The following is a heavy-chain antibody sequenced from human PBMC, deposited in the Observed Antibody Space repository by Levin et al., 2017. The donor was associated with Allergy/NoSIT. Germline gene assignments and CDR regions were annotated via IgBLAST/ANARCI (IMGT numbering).Heavy chain of an antibody. CDR3: ARARSGYSPYYYYGMDV. CDR1: GGSISSGGYS. CDR2: IYHSGST. V-gene: IGHV4-30-2*01. D-gene: IGHD3-3*01. J-gene: IGHJ6*02. Sequence: NPSETLSLTCAVSGGSISSGGYSWSWIRQPPGKGLEWIGYIYHSGSTYYNPSLKSRVTISVDRSKNQFSLKLSSVTAADTAVYYCARARSGYSPYYYYGMDVWGQGTTVTFSS.